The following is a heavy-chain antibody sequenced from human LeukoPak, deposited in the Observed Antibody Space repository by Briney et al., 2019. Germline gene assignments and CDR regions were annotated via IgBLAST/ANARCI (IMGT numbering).Heavy chain of an antibody. CDR3: ASRNYGPYYYGMDV. V-gene: IGHV1-18*01. J-gene: IGHJ6*02. D-gene: IGHD1-7*01. CDR1: GYSLFNYG. CDR2: IGTHNGNT. Sequence: ASVKVSCKASGYSLFNYGITWVRQAPGQGLEWMGWIGTHNGNTKYAQKFQGRVTMTTDTSTNTVYMELRSLRSDDTAVYYCASRNYGPYYYGMDVWGQGTTVTVSS.